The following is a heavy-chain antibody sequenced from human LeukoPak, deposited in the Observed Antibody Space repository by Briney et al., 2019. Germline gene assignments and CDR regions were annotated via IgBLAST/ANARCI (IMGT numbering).Heavy chain of an antibody. CDR2: ISGGGGTT. Sequence: GGSLRLSCAASGFTFSSYAMSWVCQAPGKGLEWVSSISGGGGTTYYADSVKGRFTISRDTSKNTLYLQMNSLRAEDTAVYYCAKDRTTPFDYWGQGTLVTVSS. D-gene: IGHD2/OR15-2a*01. CDR3: AKDRTTPFDY. CDR1: GFTFSSYA. V-gene: IGHV3-23*01. J-gene: IGHJ4*02.